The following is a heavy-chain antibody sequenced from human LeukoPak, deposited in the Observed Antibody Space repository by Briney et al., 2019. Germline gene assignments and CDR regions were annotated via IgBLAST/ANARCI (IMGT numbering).Heavy chain of an antibody. CDR3: ANFIAVAGTSRGRGYYFDY. V-gene: IGHV4-39*01. CDR2: IYYSGST. Sequence: SETLSLTCTVSGGSISSSSYYWGWIRQPPGKGLEWIGSIYYSGSTYYNPSLKSRVTISVDTSKNQFSLKLSSVTAADTAVYYCANFIAVAGTSRGRGYYFDYWGQGTLVTVSS. CDR1: GGSISSSSYY. J-gene: IGHJ4*02. D-gene: IGHD6-19*01.